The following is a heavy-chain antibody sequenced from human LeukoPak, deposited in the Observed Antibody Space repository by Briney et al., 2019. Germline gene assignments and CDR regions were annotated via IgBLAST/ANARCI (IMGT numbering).Heavy chain of an antibody. CDR1: GGSISSSSYY. J-gene: IGHJ4*02. Sequence: SETLSLTCTVSGGSISSSSYYWGWIRQPPGKGLEWIGSIYYSGSTYYNPSLKSRVTISVDTSKNQFSLKLSSVTAADTAVYYCARRGPRITMVRGVIISGRQIDYWGQGTLVTVSS. D-gene: IGHD3-10*01. V-gene: IGHV4-39*07. CDR3: ARRGPRITMVRGVIISGRQIDY. CDR2: IYYSGST.